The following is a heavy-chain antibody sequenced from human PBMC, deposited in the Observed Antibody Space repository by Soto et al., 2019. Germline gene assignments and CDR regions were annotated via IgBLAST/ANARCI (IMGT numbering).Heavy chain of an antibody. CDR2: IKSKTDGGTT. J-gene: IGHJ4*02. CDR1: GFTFSNAW. V-gene: IGHV3-15*01. D-gene: IGHD6-6*01. Sequence: PGGSLRLSCAASGFTFSNAWMSWVRQAPGKGLEWVGRIKSKTDGGTTDYAAPVKGRFTISRDDSKNTLYLQMYSLKTEDTAVYYCTTGGAARPGGDYWGQGTLVTVSS. CDR3: TTGGAARPGGDY.